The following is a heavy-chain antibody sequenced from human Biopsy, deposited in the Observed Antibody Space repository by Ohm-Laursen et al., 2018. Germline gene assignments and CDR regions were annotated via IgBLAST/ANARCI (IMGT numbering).Heavy chain of an antibody. D-gene: IGHD4-23*01. CDR2: ISSSSESI. V-gene: IGHV3-48*01. Sequence: SLRLSCAASGFTFSNFNMNWFRQAPGEGLEWVSYISSSSESIYYADSVRDRFTVSRDNAQNSMYLQMNSLRADDTAVYYCATDDYSGDSAYWGQGTLVTVSS. CDR3: ATDDYSGDSAY. J-gene: IGHJ4*02. CDR1: GFTFSNFN.